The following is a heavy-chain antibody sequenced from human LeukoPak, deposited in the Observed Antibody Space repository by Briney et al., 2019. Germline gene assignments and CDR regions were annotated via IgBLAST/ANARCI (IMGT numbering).Heavy chain of an antibody. J-gene: IGHJ4*02. D-gene: IGHD2-2*01. CDR3: ARQFATASADTRGYFDF. Sequence: PSETLSLAFSVSGASISSSNDYWGWIRQAPGKGLEWIGSITYDGSAHYNPSLMSRATILVDTSKNQFSLKLSSVTAADVAMYYCARQFATASADTRGYFDFWGQGTVVTVSS. CDR2: ITYDGSA. V-gene: IGHV4-39*01. CDR1: GASISSSNDY.